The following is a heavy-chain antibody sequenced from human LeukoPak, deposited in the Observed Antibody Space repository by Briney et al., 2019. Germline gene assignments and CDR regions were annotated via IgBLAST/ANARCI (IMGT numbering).Heavy chain of an antibody. D-gene: IGHD6-13*01. CDR1: GFTFSSYT. V-gene: IGHV3-33*08. J-gene: IGHJ3*02. Sequence: GGSLRLSCAASGFTFSSYTMGWARQAPGKGLEWVAVIWYDGSNKYYADSVKGRFTISRDNSKNTLYLQMNSLRAEDTAVYYCARAAFIAAAGTGAFDIWGQGTMVTVSS. CDR2: IWYDGSNK. CDR3: ARAAFIAAAGTGAFDI.